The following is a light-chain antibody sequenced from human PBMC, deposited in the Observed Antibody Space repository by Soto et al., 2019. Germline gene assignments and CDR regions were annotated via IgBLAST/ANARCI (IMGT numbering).Light chain of an antibody. V-gene: IGKV3-20*01. J-gene: IGKJ1*01. Sequence: EIVLTQSPGTLSLSPGERATLSCRASQSVSSSYLAWYQQKPGQAPRLLIYGASSRATGIPDRFSGSGSGKEFTLTISSLQPEDFATYCCQQYNSYSWTFGQGTKVEIK. CDR2: GAS. CDR3: QQYNSYSWT. CDR1: QSVSSSY.